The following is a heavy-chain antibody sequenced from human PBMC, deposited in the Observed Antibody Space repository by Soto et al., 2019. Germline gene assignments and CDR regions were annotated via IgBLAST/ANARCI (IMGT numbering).Heavy chain of an antibody. CDR1: GGSISSYY. Sequence: SETLSLTCTVSGGSISSYYWSWIRQPPGKGLEWIGYIYYSGSTNYNPSLKSRVTISVDTSKNQFSLKLSSVTAADTAVYYCARGNTYCSGGSCSDYFDYWGQGTLVIVSS. V-gene: IGHV4-59*01. D-gene: IGHD2-15*01. CDR3: ARGNTYCSGGSCSDYFDY. CDR2: IYYSGST. J-gene: IGHJ4*02.